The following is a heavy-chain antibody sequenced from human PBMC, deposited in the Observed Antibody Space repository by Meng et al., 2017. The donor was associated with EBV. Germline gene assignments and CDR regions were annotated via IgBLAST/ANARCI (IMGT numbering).Heavy chain of an antibody. CDR3: VRELVGGTFDY. Sequence: QGQLGESGAEVKKTGASVKVSCKASGYTFTSYYLHWVRQAPGQGLEWMGIIIPAGGNTNYAQKFRGRFTMTRDTSTSTVYMDLSILTSEDTAVYYCVRELVGGTFDYWGQGTLVTVSS. J-gene: IGHJ4*02. CDR1: GYTFTSYY. D-gene: IGHD1/OR15-1a*01. V-gene: IGHV1-46*01. CDR2: IIPAGGNT.